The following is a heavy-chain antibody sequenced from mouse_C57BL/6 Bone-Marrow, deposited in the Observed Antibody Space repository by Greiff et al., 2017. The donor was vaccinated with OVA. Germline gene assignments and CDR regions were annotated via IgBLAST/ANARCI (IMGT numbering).Heavy chain of an antibody. D-gene: IGHD1-1*01. Sequence: VQLVESGAELVKPGASVKISCKASGYAFSSYWMNWVKQRPGKGLEWIGQIYPGDGDTNYNGKFKGKATLTADKSSSTAYMQLSSLTSEDSAVYFCARSTVVQYYFDYWGQGTTLTVSS. CDR2: IYPGDGDT. V-gene: IGHV1-80*01. J-gene: IGHJ2*01. CDR3: ARSTVVQYYFDY. CDR1: GYAFSSYW.